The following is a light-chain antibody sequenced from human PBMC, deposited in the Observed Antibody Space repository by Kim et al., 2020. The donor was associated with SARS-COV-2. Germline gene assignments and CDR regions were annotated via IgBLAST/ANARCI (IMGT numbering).Light chain of an antibody. CDR2: GNS. V-gene: IGLV1-40*01. CDR1: SSNIGAGYD. CDR3: QSYDSSLSGWV. Sequence: QRVTISRTGSSSNIGAGYDVHWYQQLPGTAPKLHIYGNSNRPSGVPDRFSGSKSGTSASLAITGLQAEDEADYYCQSYDSSLSGWVFGGGTQLTVL. J-gene: IGLJ3*02.